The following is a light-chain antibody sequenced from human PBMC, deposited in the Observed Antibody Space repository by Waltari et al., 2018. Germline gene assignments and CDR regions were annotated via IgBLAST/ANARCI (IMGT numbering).Light chain of an antibody. CDR3: QHLNSSPPL. Sequence: IQLTQSPSSLSASVGDRVTITCRASQGISYFLAWYQQKPGKAPKVLIYVASTLQSVVPSRFSGSGYGTDVTLAISSLQPEDFSTYYCQHLNSSPPLFGGGTKVEIK. CDR1: QGISYF. V-gene: IGKV1-9*01. CDR2: VAS. J-gene: IGKJ4*02.